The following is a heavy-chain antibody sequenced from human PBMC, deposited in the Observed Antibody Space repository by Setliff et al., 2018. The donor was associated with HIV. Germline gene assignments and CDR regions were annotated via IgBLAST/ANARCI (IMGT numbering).Heavy chain of an antibody. V-gene: IGHV1-46*01. Sequence: ASVKVSCKASGYTFTSYYMHWVRQAPGQGLEWMGIINPSGGSTSYAQKFQGRVTMTRDTSTSTVYMELSSLRPEDTAVYYCARERFWSGYYNSKLGYNWFDPWGQGTLVTVSS. CDR2: INPSGGST. CDR3: ARERFWSGYYNSKLGYNWFDP. CDR1: GYTFTSYY. D-gene: IGHD3-3*01. J-gene: IGHJ5*02.